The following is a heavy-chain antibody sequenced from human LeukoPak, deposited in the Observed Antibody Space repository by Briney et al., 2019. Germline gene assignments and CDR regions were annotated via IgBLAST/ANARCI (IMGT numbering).Heavy chain of an antibody. CDR2: MNPNSGNT. Sequence: GASVKVSCKASGYTFTSYDINWVRQATGQGLEWMGWMNPNSGNTGYAQKFQGRVTMTRNTSISTAYMELSGLRSEDTAVYYCARYQYYDFWSGPDYWGQGTLVTVSS. CDR1: GYTFTSYD. J-gene: IGHJ4*02. V-gene: IGHV1-8*01. CDR3: ARYQYYDFWSGPDY. D-gene: IGHD3-3*01.